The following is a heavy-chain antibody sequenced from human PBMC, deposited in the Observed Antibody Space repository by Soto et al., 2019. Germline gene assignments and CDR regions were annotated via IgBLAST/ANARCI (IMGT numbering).Heavy chain of an antibody. J-gene: IGHJ5*02. V-gene: IGHV4-34*01. D-gene: IGHD1-1*01. CDR3: ATAPVRSGHNWFDP. Sequence: PSETLSLTCAVYGGSFSGYYWSWIRQPPGKGLEWIGEIYHSGSTNYNPSLKSRVTISVDKSKNQFSLKLSSVTAADTAVYYCATAPVRSGHNWFDPWGQGTLVTVSS. CDR1: GGSFSGYY. CDR2: IYHSGST.